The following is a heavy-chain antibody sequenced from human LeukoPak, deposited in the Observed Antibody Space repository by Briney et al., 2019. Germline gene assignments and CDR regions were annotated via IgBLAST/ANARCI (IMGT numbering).Heavy chain of an antibody. Sequence: PGGPLRLSCAASGFTFSSYAMSWVRQAPGKGLEWVSAISGSGGSTYYADSVKGRFTISRDNSKNTLYLQMNSLRAEDTAVYYCAKGTWNYGGNSDYYYYYMDVWGKGTTVTVSS. CDR1: GFTFSSYA. CDR3: AKGTWNYGGNSDYYYYYMDV. D-gene: IGHD4-23*01. J-gene: IGHJ6*03. V-gene: IGHV3-23*01. CDR2: ISGSGGST.